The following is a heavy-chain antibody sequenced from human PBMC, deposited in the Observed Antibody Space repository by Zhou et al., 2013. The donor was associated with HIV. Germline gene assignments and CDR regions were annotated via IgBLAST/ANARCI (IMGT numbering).Heavy chain of an antibody. J-gene: IGHJ4*02. CDR3: ARQSDGRGDFDY. Sequence: QDHLVQSGAELKTPGASVKVSCKASGDSFTGYFMNWVRQAPGPGLEWMGWINPNSGGTNYAQKFQGRVTMTRDTSISAAYMELSRLRSDDTAIYYCARQSDGRGDFDYWGQGTLVTVSS. CDR2: INPNSGGT. D-gene: IGHD1-1*01. CDR1: GDSFTGYF. V-gene: IGHV1-2*02.